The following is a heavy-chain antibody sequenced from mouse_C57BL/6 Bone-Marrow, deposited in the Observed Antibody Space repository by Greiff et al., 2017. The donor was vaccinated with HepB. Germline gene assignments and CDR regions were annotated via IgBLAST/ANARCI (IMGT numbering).Heavy chain of an antibody. D-gene: IGHD1-1*01. Sequence: EVMLVESGGGLVQPGGSLKLSCAASGFTFSDYYMYWVRQTPEKRLEWVAYISNGGGSTYYPDTVKGRFTISRDNAKNTRYLQMSRLKSDDTAMYYCARHAPYYYGSSYGYFDVWGTGTTVTVSS. V-gene: IGHV5-12*01. CDR2: ISNGGGST. CDR3: ARHAPYYYGSSYGYFDV. CDR1: GFTFSDYY. J-gene: IGHJ1*03.